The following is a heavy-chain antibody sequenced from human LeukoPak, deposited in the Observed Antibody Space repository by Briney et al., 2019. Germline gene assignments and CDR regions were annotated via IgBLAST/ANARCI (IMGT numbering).Heavy chain of an antibody. D-gene: IGHD2-15*01. CDR1: GFTFSSYA. J-gene: IGHJ6*03. CDR3: ARDCSGGSCYGGPYYYYYYMDV. CDR2: ISYDGSNK. V-gene: IGHV3-30*04. Sequence: PGGSLRLSCAASGFTFSSYAMHWVRQVPGKGLEWVAVISYDGSNKYYADSVKGRFTISRDNSKNTLYLQMNSLRAEDTAVYYCARDCSGGSCYGGPYYYYYYMDVWGKGTTVTVSS.